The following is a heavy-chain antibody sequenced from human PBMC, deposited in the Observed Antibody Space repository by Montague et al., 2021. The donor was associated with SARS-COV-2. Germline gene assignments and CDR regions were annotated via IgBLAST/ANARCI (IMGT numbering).Heavy chain of an antibody. Sequence: SETLSLTCTVSGGSISSSGYYWGGIRQPPGKGLEWIGSIYYSGNTYYSPSLQSRGTIAVDTSKNQFSLRPNAMAAADTAVYYWARLPLYRFNSNGNYYNAVDIWGQGTMVTVSS. V-gene: IGHV4-39*01. CDR1: GGSISSSGYY. CDR3: ARLPLYRFNSNGNYYNAVDI. D-gene: IGHD3-22*01. J-gene: IGHJ3*02. CDR2: IYYSGNT.